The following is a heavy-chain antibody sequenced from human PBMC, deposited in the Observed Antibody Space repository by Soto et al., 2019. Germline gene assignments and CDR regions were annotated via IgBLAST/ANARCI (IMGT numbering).Heavy chain of an antibody. CDR3: VRGDGHRNDGHGYLGRH. Sequence: EVQLVESGGGLVQPGGSLRLSCAASGFTFSIYWMHWVRQAPGKGLVWVSRMNMDGSRTSYADFAKGRFTISRDDAKSTVYLQMSNLRAEDTAVYYCVRGDGHRNDGHGYLGRHWGQGTLVTVSS. CDR1: GFTFSIYW. D-gene: IGHD3-16*01. CDR2: MNMDGSRT. J-gene: IGHJ4*02. V-gene: IGHV3-74*01.